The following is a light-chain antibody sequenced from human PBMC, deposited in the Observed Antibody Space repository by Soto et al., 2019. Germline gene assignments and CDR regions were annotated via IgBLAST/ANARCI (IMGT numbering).Light chain of an antibody. CDR1: SSDVGSYNL. V-gene: IGLV2-23*02. J-gene: IGLJ1*01. Sequence: QSVLTQPASVSGSPGQSITFSCTGASSDVGSYNLVSWYQHHPGKAPKPMIYEVSRRPSGVSNRFSGSKSGNTASLTISGLQAEDEADYYCCSYAGSSTFLYVFGTGTKVTVL. CDR2: EVS. CDR3: CSYAGSSTFLYV.